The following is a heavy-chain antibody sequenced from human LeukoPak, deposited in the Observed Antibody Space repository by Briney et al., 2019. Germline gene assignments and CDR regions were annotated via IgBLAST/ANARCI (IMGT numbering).Heavy chain of an antibody. CDR2: ISSSSSYI. CDR1: GFTFSSYS. Sequence: GGSLRLSCAASGFTFSSYSMNWVRQAPGKGLEWVSSISSSSSYIYHADSVKGRFTISRDNAKNSLYLQMNSLRAEDTAVYYCAREPLVRGVSFDYWGQGTLVTVSS. J-gene: IGHJ4*02. CDR3: AREPLVRGVSFDY. V-gene: IGHV3-21*01. D-gene: IGHD3-10*01.